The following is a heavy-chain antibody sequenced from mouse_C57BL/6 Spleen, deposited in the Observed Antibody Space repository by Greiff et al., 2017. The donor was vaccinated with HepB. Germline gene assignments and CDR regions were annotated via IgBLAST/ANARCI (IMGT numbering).Heavy chain of an antibody. Sequence: EVKLMHSGPELVKPGASVKISCKASGYTFTDYYMNWVKQSHGKSLEWIGDINPNNGGTSYNQKFKGKATLTVDKSSSTAYMELRSLTSEDSAVYYCAKGYDYGLAMDYWGQGTSVTVSS. CDR3: AKGYDYGLAMDY. CDR1: GYTFTDYY. CDR2: INPNNGGT. D-gene: IGHD2-4*01. V-gene: IGHV1-26*01. J-gene: IGHJ4*01.